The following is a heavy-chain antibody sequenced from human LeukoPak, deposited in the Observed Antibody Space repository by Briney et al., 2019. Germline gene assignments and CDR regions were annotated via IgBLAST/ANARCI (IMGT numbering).Heavy chain of an antibody. CDR3: AKGIGMGYYYYYGMDV. J-gene: IGHJ6*02. D-gene: IGHD2-15*01. V-gene: IGHV3-9*01. CDR2: ISWNSGSI. CDR1: GFTFDDYA. Sequence: PGRSLRLSCAASGFTFDDYAMHWVRQAPGKGLEWVSGISWNSGSIGYADSVKGRFTISRDNAKNSLYLQMNSLRAEDTALYYCAKGIGMGYYYYYGMDVWGQGTTVTVSS.